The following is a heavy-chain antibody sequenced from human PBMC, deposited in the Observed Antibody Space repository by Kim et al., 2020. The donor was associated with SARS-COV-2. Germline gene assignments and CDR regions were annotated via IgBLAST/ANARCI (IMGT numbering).Heavy chain of an antibody. D-gene: IGHD3-10*01. V-gene: IGHV4-59*08. CDR3: ARHEGNYGSGSYYNALGFDY. J-gene: IGHJ4*02. Sequence: SETLSLTCTVSGGSISSYYWSWIRQPPGKGLEWIGYIYYSGSTNYNPSLKSRVTISVDTSKNQFSLKLSSVTAADTAVYYCARHEGNYGSGSYYNALGFDYWGQGTLVTVSS. CDR1: GGSISSYY. CDR2: IYYSGST.